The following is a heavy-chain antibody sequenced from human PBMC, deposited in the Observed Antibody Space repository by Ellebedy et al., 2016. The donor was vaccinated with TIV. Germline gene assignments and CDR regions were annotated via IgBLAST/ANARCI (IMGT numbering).Heavy chain of an antibody. D-gene: IGHD3-10*01. CDR3: ARDLDTMVRGYYYGMDV. CDR1: GGSISSYY. CDR2: IYTSGST. J-gene: IGHJ6*02. V-gene: IGHV4-4*08. Sequence: MPSETLSLTCTVSGGSISSYYWSWIRQPPGKGLEWIGYIYTSGSTNYNPSLKSRVTMSVDTSKNQFSLKLSSVTAADTAVYYCARDLDTMVRGYYYGMDVWGQGTTVTVSS.